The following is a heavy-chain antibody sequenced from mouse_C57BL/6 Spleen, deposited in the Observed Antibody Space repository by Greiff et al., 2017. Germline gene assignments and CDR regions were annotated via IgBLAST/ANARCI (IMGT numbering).Heavy chain of an antibody. J-gene: IGHJ4*01. CDR2: ISNLAYSL. CDR1: GFTFSDYG. D-gene: IGHD1-1*01. V-gene: IGHV5-15*01. CDR3: ARLSTTVVGAMDY. Sequence: DVKLVESGGGLVQPGGSLKLSCAASGFTFSDYGMAWVRQAPRKGPEWVAFISNLAYSLYYADTVTGRFTISRATAKNTLYLEVSSLRSEDTAMYYCARLSTTVVGAMDYWGQGTSVTVSS.